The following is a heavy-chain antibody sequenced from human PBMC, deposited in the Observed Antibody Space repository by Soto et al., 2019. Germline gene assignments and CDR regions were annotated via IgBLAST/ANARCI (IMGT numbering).Heavy chain of an antibody. CDR1: GYTFTTYW. Sequence: GESLKISCKGSGYTFTTYWISWVRQMPGKGLEWMGRIDPSDSYTNYSPSFQGHVTISADESISTVYLQWSSLKASDTAMYYCARRGRGIGGYYYGMDVWGQGTTVTVS. CDR3: ARRGRGIGGYYYGMDV. V-gene: IGHV5-10-1*01. J-gene: IGHJ6*02. D-gene: IGHD3-16*01. CDR2: IDPSDSYT.